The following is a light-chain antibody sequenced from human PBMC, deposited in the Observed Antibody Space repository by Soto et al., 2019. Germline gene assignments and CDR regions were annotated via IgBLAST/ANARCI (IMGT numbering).Light chain of an antibody. CDR3: CSYVRTSHWV. CDR1: SSDVGTYNL. Sequence: QSVLTQPASVSGSPGQSITISCTGASSDVGTYNLVSWYQQHPLKAPKLMIYEATKRPSGVSNRFSGSKSGNTASLTISGLQAEDEADYYCCSYVRTSHWVFGGGTKLTVL. J-gene: IGLJ3*02. CDR2: EAT. V-gene: IGLV2-23*01.